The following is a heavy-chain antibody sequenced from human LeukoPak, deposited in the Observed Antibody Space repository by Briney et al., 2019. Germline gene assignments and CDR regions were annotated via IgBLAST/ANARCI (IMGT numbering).Heavy chain of an antibody. CDR3: AKGTGTTGFSVKNFDY. Sequence: ASVKVSCKASGYTFTGYYMHWVRQAPGQGLEWMGIINPSGGSTSYAQKFQGRVTMTRDMSTSTVYMELSSLRSEDTAVYYCAKGTGTTGFSVKNFDYWGQGTLVTVSS. CDR2: INPSGGST. J-gene: IGHJ4*02. D-gene: IGHD1-1*01. CDR1: GYTFTGYY. V-gene: IGHV1-46*01.